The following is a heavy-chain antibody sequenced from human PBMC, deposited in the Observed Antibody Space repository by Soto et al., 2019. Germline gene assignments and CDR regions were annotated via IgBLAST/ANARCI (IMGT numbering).Heavy chain of an antibody. CDR2: IAPGNGNT. V-gene: IGHV1-3*01. CDR3: VREPWGFSGTWYDY. CDR1: GYTFTDSA. J-gene: IGHJ4*02. Sequence: ASVKVSCKASGYTFTDSAIHWVRQAPGQSLELLGWIAPGNGNTKYSQKFQGRVTITRDTSATTAYMELSSLRVEDTAMYYCVREPWGFSGTWYDYWGQGTLVTVSS. D-gene: IGHD6-13*01.